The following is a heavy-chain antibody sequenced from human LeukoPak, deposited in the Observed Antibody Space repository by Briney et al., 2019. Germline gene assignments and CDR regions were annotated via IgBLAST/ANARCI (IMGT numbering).Heavy chain of an antibody. J-gene: IGHJ3*02. CDR2: ISGSGGST. Sequence: GGSLRLSCAASGFTFSSYAMTWVRQAPGKVMEWVSAISGSGGSTYYADSVKGRFTISRDNSKNTLYLQMNSLRAEDTAVYYCAKDRGYCSGGSCYPGAFDIWGQGTMVTVSS. CDR1: GFTFSSYA. V-gene: IGHV3-23*01. CDR3: AKDRGYCSGGSCYPGAFDI. D-gene: IGHD2-15*01.